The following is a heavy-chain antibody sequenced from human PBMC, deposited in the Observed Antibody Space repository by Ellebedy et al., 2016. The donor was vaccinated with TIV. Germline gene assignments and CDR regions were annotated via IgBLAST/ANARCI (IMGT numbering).Heavy chain of an antibody. CDR1: GGSISSNSYY. Sequence: MPSETLSLTCTVSGGSISSNSYYWGWIRQPPGKGLEWIGSIHYSGSTYYNPSHQSRVTISVDTSKNQFSLKLGAVTAADTAVYYCARDTVFWSGNVGGWGNYGMDVWGQGTTVTVSS. CDR3: ARDTVFWSGNVGGWGNYGMDV. D-gene: IGHD3-3*01. J-gene: IGHJ6*02. CDR2: IHYSGST. V-gene: IGHV4-39*02.